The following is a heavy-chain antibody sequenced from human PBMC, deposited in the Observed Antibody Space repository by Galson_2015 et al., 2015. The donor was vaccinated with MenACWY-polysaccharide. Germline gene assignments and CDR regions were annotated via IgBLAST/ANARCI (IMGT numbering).Heavy chain of an antibody. CDR3: ARGGIVVVPAASANWFDP. D-gene: IGHD2-2*01. CDR2: MNPNSGNT. V-gene: IGHV1-8*01. Sequence: SVKVSCKASGYTFTSYDINWVRQATGQGLEWMGWMNPNSGNTGYAQKFQGRVTMTRNTSISTAYMELSSLRSEDTAVYYCARGGIVVVPAASANWFDPWGQGTLVTVSS. CDR1: GYTFTSYD. J-gene: IGHJ5*02.